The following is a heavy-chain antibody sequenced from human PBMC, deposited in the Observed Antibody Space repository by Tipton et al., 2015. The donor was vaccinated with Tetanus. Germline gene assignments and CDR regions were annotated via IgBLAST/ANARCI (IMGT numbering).Heavy chain of an antibody. CDR1: GGSLNTFY. CDR2: VYSSGST. CDR3: ARDFRERSGTYYSYYYTMDV. V-gene: IGHV4-4*07. D-gene: IGHD1-26*01. J-gene: IGHJ6*02. Sequence: LRLSCTVSGGSLNTFYWNWIRQPAGKGLEWIGRVYSSGSTNYNPSLKSRVTMSINASKNQFPLELTSVTAADTAVYYCARDFRERSGTYYSYYYTMDVWGQGTTVTVSS.